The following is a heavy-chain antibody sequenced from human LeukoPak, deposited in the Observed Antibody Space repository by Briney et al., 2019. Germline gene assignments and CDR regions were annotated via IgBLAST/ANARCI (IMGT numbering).Heavy chain of an antibody. CDR2: IRSKANNYAT. CDR1: GYSFTSYW. CDR3: TSLEMATIGD. Sequence: GESLKISCKGSGYSFTSYWIGWVRQMPGKGLEWVGRIRSKANNYATAYTASVKGRFTISRDDSKNTAYLQMNSLKTEDTAVYYCTSLEMATIGDWGQGTLVTVSS. J-gene: IGHJ4*02. V-gene: IGHV3-73*01. D-gene: IGHD5-24*01.